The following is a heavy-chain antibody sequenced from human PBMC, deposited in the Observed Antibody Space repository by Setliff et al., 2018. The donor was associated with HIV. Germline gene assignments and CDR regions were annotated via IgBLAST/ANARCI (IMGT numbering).Heavy chain of an antibody. CDR1: GGSISSGYYY. J-gene: IGHJ5*02. V-gene: IGHV4-31*03. CDR2: IYYSGNP. CDR3: ARDRHSSGLGSYGP. D-gene: IGHD3-10*01. Sequence: PSETLSLTCTVSGGSISSGYYYWSWIRQHPGKGLEWIGYIYYSGNPFYNPSLRSRVTISLDTSKNQFSLKLSSVTAADTAVYFCARDRHSSGLGSYGPWGPGILVTVSS.